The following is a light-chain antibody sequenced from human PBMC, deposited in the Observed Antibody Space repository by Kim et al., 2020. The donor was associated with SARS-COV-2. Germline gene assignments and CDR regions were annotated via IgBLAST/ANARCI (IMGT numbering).Light chain of an antibody. Sequence: DIQMTQSPSSLSASVGDRLTITCQASQDITNFLNWYQQKPGKAPKLLIYDASNLETGVPSRFSGGGSGTDFTFTISSLQPEDIATYYCQQYGNLPLTFGGGTKVDIK. CDR1: QDITNF. CDR3: QQYGNLPLT. J-gene: IGKJ4*02. V-gene: IGKV1-33*01. CDR2: DAS.